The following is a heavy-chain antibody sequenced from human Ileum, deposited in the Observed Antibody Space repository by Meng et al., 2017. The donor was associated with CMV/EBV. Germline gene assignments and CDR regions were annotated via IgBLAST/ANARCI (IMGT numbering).Heavy chain of an antibody. J-gene: IGHJ4*02. CDR1: GGSFTGYY. CDR2: ITHSGRT. CDR3: ARGLASGWPDY. D-gene: IGHD3-10*01. V-gene: IGHV4-34*01. Sequence: QVQLKKWGAGLLKPSETLSLTCAVFGGSFTGYYWSWFRQSPGKGLEWIGEITHSGRTSYNLSLKSRVTISVDMSKYQFSLKLTSVTAADTAIYYCARGLASGWPDYWGQGTLVTVSS.